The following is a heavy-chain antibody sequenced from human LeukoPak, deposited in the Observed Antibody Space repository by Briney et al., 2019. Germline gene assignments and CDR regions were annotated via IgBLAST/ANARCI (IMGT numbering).Heavy chain of an antibody. J-gene: IGHJ4*02. CDR2: INSDGSIT. CDR1: GFTFSRNW. CDR3: AKIDAY. V-gene: IGHV3-74*01. Sequence: GGSLRLSCAASGFTFSRNWMHWVRQAPGKGLVWVSRINSDGSITNYADSVKGRFTISRDNAKNTLYLQMSSLRAEDTPVYYCAKIDAYWGQGTLVTVSS.